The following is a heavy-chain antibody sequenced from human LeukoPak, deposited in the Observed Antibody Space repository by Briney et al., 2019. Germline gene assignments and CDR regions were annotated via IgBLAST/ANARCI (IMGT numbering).Heavy chain of an antibody. CDR1: GGSISSYY. D-gene: IGHD6-13*01. J-gene: IGHJ5*02. CDR3: ARDGYSSSWGGNWFDP. CDR2: IYYSGST. V-gene: IGHV4-59*01. Sequence: PSETLSLTCTVSGGSISSYYWSWIRQPPAKGLEWIGYIYYSGSTNYNPSLKSRVTISVDTSKNQFSLKLSSVTAADTAVYYCARDGYSSSWGGNWFDPWGQGTLVTVSS.